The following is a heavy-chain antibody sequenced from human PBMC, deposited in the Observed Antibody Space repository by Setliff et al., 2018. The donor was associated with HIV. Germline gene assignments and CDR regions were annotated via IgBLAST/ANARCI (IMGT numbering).Heavy chain of an antibody. Sequence: SETLSLTCTVSGGSMNSNYWSWIRQPPGKGLEWIGYIYYSGSPNYNPSLKSRVTISVDKSKNQFSLKLSSVTAADTALYYCARALRDGSTDAFDIWGQGTMVTVSS. D-gene: IGHD5-12*01. CDR3: ARALRDGSTDAFDI. V-gene: IGHV4-59*12. CDR2: IYYSGSP. CDR1: GGSMNSNY. J-gene: IGHJ3*02.